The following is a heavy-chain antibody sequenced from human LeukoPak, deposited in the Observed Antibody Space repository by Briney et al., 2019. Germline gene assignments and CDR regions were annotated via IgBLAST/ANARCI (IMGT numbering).Heavy chain of an antibody. J-gene: IGHJ4*02. D-gene: IGHD6-13*01. CDR3: ASGAAAAVRYFDY. Sequence: ASVNVSCKASGYTFTTYYLHWVRQAPGQGLEWMGIINPSGGSASYPQKFQGRVTMTRDTSTSTVYKELSSLRSEDTAVYYCASGAAAAVRYFDYCGQGTLVTVSS. CDR1: GYTFTTYY. V-gene: IGHV1-46*01. CDR2: INPSGGSA.